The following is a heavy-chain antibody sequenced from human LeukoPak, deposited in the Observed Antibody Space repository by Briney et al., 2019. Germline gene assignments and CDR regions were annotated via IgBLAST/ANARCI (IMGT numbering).Heavy chain of an antibody. V-gene: IGHV3-21*01. CDR1: GFTFSSYR. D-gene: IGHD2-21*02. CDR3: ARIASYCGGDCHPTDDY. Sequence: GGSLRLSCAASGFTFSSYRMNWVRQAPGKGLEWVSSISSSSSYIYYADSVKGRFTISRDNAKNSLYLQMNSLRAEDTAVYYCARIASYCGGDCHPTDDYWGQGTLVTVSS. CDR2: ISSSSSYI. J-gene: IGHJ4*02.